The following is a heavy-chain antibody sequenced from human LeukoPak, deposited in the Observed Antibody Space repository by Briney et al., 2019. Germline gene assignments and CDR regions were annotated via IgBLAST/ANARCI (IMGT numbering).Heavy chain of an antibody. Sequence: ASVKVSCKASGYTFTSYGISWVRQAPGQGLEWMGWISAYNGNTNYAQKFQGRVTITADESTSTAYMELSSLRSEDTAVYYCASVLLWFGEPTNWFDPWGQGTLVTVSS. CDR2: ISAYNGNT. CDR3: ASVLLWFGEPTNWFDP. V-gene: IGHV1-18*01. J-gene: IGHJ5*02. D-gene: IGHD3-10*01. CDR1: GYTFTSYG.